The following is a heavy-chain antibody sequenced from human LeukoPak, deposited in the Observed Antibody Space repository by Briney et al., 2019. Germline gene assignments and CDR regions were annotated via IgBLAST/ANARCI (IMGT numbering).Heavy chain of an antibody. CDR2: IYHSGST. J-gene: IGHJ4*02. V-gene: IGHV4-59*12. Sequence: KPSETLSLTCTVSGGSISSYYWSWIRQPPGKGLEWIGYIYHSGSTYYNPSLKSRVTISVDRSKNQLSLRLTSVTAADTAVYYCARGGDYRFDYWGQGTLVTVSS. D-gene: IGHD4-17*01. CDR1: GGSISSYY. CDR3: ARGGDYRFDY.